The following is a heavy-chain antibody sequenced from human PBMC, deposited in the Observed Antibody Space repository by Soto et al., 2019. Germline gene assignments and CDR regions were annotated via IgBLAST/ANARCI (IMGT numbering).Heavy chain of an antibody. CDR3: ARSSGFYYVDY. CDR2: INAGNGHT. D-gene: IGHD3-22*01. J-gene: IGHJ4*02. CDR1: GYTFTSYA. V-gene: IGHV1-3*01. Sequence: QVQLVQSGAEVKKPGASVKVSCKASGYTFTSYAMHWVRQAPGQRLEWMGWINAGNGHTKYSQKFQGRVTITRDTSASSAYMELTSLSSDDTAVYYCARSSGFYYVDYWGQGTLVTVSS.